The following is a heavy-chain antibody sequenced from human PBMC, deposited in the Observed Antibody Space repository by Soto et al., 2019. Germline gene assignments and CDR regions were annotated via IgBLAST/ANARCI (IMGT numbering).Heavy chain of an antibody. CDR2: IYYSGST. CDR1: GGSISSSSYY. CDR3: ARRGMVADY. D-gene: IGHD3-10*01. J-gene: IGHJ4*02. V-gene: IGHV4-39*01. Sequence: SETLSLTCTVSGGSISSSSYYWGWIRQPPGKGLEWIGSIYYSGSTYYNPSLKSRVTISVDTSKNQSSLKLSSVTAADTAVYYCARRGMVADYWGQGTLVTVSS.